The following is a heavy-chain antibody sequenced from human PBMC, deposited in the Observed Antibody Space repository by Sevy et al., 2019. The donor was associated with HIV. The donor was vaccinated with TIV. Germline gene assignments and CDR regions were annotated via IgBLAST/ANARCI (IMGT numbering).Heavy chain of an antibody. CDR1: GFTFSTYD. J-gene: IGHJ6*02. CDR2: ISHDGSYR. Sequence: GGSLRLSCAASGFTFSTYDMHWVRQAPGKGLEWVAIISHDGSYRYYADSVRGRFSVSRDSSKNTLYLQMSGLSIEDTAVYYWAKNRPPGGSYFSRHGMDVWGRGTTVTVSS. D-gene: IGHD3-16*01. V-gene: IGHV3-30*18. CDR3: AKNRPPGGSYFSRHGMDV.